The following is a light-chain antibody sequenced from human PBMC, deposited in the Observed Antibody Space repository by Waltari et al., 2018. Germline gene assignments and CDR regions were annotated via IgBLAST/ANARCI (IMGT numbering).Light chain of an antibody. J-gene: IGKJ1*01. V-gene: IGKV3-20*01. CDR2: EAS. CDR3: QRYGSSPWT. Sequence: EIVLTQSPGTLSLSPGERATLSCRASQSVTSNLLAWYQQKRGQAPRLLVDEASIRAIGIPERFSGSGSGTDFTLTISRLEPEDFAVYYCQRYGSSPWTFGQGTKVDIK. CDR1: QSVTSNL.